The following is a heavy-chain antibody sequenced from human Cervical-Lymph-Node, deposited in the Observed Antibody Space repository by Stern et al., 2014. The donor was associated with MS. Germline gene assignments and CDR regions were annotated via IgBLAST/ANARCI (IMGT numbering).Heavy chain of an antibody. D-gene: IGHD4-11*01. V-gene: IGHV1-69*01. J-gene: IGHJ6*02. CDR3: ARTRVHMTTVTRESYYYGMDV. CDR1: GGTFSSYA. Sequence: QVQLVESGAEVKKPGSSVKVSCKASGGTFSSYAISWVRQAPGQGLEWMGGIIPIFGPANYAQKVQGRVTITADESTSTAYMELSSLRSEDTAVYYCARTRVHMTTVTRESYYYGMDVWGQGTTVTVSS. CDR2: IIPIFGPA.